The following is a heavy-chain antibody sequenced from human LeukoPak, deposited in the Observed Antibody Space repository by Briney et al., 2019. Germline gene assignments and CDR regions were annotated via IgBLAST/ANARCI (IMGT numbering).Heavy chain of an antibody. CDR2: ISSGGSTI. V-gene: IGHV3-48*01. CDR3: ARGEQQMTTMSIDY. D-gene: IGHD5-24*01. Sequence: GGSLRLSCAASGFIFNDYSMNWVRQAPGKGLEWVSYISSGGSTIYYVDSVGGRFTISRDNVKNLLYLQMSSLRVEDTAVYYCARGEQQMTTMSIDYWGQGALVTVSS. J-gene: IGHJ4*02. CDR1: GFIFNDYS.